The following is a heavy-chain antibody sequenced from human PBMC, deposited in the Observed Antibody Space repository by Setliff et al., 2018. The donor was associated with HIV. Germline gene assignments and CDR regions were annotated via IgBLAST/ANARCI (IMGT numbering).Heavy chain of an antibody. J-gene: IGHJ3*02. CDR3: ARLGYSGSLVGAFDI. CDR1: GGSISSGDYF. V-gene: IGHV4-30-4*08. Sequence: SETLSLTCTVSGGSISSGDYFLSWIRQAPGKGLEWIGCIYYSGSAFYNPSLKSRVTISVDTSKNQFSLKLSSVTAADTAVYYCARLGYSGSLVGAFDIWGQGTMVTVSS. D-gene: IGHD1-26*01. CDR2: IYYSGSA.